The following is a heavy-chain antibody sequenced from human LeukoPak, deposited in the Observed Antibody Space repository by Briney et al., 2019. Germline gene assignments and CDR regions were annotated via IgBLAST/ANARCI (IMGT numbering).Heavy chain of an antibody. J-gene: IGHJ4*02. CDR2: ISYDGSNK. D-gene: IGHD7-27*01. V-gene: IGHV3-30-3*01. Sequence: GGSLRLSCAASGFTFSSYAMHWVRRAPGKGLEWVAVISYDGSNKYYADSVKGRFTISRDNSKNTLYLQMNSLRAEDTAVYYCASWGYFDYWGQGTLVTVSS. CDR3: ASWGYFDY. CDR1: GFTFSSYA.